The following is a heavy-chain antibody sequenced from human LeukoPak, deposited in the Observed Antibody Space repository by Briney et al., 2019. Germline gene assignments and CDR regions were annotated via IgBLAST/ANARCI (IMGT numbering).Heavy chain of an antibody. Sequence: GASVKVSCKAPGYTFTSYYMHWVRQAPGQGLEWMGIINPSGGSTSYAQKFQGRVTMTRDMSTSTVYMELSSLRSEYTAVYYCARCDGLYFNWFDPWGQGTLVTVSS. V-gene: IGHV1-46*01. CDR3: ARCDGLYFNWFDP. J-gene: IGHJ5*02. D-gene: IGHD3-10*01. CDR2: INPSGGST. CDR1: GYTFTSYY.